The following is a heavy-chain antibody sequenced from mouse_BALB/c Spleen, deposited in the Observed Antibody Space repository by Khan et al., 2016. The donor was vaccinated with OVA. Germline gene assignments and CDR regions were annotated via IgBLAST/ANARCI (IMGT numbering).Heavy chain of an antibody. CDR2: IWSDRSA. D-gene: IGHD2-12*01. Sequence: QVQLKQSGPGLVAPSQSLSITCTVTGFSLTSYGVHWVRQPPGKGMEWRVVIWSDRSANYNSVLKSRLSISNDNSNSQDFLKMNNFQTDDTAIYYCARGFDSYSCLYAMDYWGQGTSVTVS. CDR3: ARGFDSYSCLYAMDY. CDR1: GFSLTSYG. J-gene: IGHJ4*01. V-gene: IGHV2-6*03.